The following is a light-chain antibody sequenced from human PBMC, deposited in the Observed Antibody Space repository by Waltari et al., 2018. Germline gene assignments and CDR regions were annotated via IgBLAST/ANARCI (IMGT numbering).Light chain of an antibody. J-gene: IGKJ1*01. CDR1: QSVSRY. V-gene: IGKV3-20*01. CDR3: QKYDSLPAT. Sequence: EIVLTQSPGTLSLSPGERATLSCRARQSVSRYLAWYQLRTGQAPRLLIYHTSIRATGIPDRFSGIGSGTDFTLTINRLEPEDFAVYYCQKYDSLPATFGQGTKVEIK. CDR2: HTS.